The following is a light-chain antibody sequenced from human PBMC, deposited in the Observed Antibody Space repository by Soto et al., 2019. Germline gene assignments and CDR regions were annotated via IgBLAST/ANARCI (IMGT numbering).Light chain of an antibody. Sequence: QSVLTQPPSVSGSPGQSVTISCTGTSSDVGSYNHVSWYQQPPGTAPKLMIYEVSNRPSGVPDRFSGSKSGNTASLTISGLQAEDEADYYCQSYDSSLSGWVFGGGTQLTVL. CDR1: SSDVGSYNH. CDR3: QSYDSSLSGWV. V-gene: IGLV2-18*02. J-gene: IGLJ3*02. CDR2: EVS.